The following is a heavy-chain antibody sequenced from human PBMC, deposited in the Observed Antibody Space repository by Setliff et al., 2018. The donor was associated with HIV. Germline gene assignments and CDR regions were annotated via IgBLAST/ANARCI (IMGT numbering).Heavy chain of an antibody. D-gene: IGHD3-10*01. Sequence: SETLSLTCTVSGASISSSSYYWGWIRQPPGKGLEWIGNIYYGGTYYYNPSLKSRVSMSVDTSENLFSLRLIFVTAADTGVYYCGRGWFDPWGQGTLVTVSS. CDR3: GRGWFDP. V-gene: IGHV4-39*07. CDR2: IYYGGTY. J-gene: IGHJ5*02. CDR1: GASISSSSYY.